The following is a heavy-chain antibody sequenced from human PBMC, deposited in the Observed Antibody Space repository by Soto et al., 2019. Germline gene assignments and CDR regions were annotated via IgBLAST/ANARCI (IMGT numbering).Heavy chain of an antibody. V-gene: IGHV2-5*02. D-gene: IGHD3-3*01. CDR2: IYWDDDK. Sequence: QITLNESGPTVVKPAETLTLTCTFSGFSLTTSGVGVGWIRQSPGKAPEWLALIYWDDDKRYSASLQSRLTITKDTSKNQVVLTMASVDPADTATYYCAHRILRTVFGLVTTTAIYFDFWGQGPPVVVSS. CDR1: GFSLTTSGVG. CDR3: AHRILRTVFGLVTTTAIYFDF. J-gene: IGHJ4*02.